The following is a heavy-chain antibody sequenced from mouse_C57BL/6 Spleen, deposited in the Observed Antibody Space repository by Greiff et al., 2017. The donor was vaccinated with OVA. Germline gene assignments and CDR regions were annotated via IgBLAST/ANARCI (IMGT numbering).Heavy chain of an antibody. Sequence: VQLKESGGGLVQPGGSLKLSCAASGFTFSDYYMYWVRQTPEKRLEWVAYISNGGGSTYYPDTVKGRFTISRDNAKNTLYLQMSRLKSEDTAMYYCARNLFPFWYFDVWGTGTTVTVSS. V-gene: IGHV5-12*01. CDR2: ISNGGGST. D-gene: IGHD6-1*01. J-gene: IGHJ1*03. CDR1: GFTFSDYY. CDR3: ARNLFPFWYFDV.